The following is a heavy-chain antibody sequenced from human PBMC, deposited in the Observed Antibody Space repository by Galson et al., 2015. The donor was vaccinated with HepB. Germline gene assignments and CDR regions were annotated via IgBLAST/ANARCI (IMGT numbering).Heavy chain of an antibody. CDR2: LSYDGSKK. V-gene: IGHV3-30-3*01. J-gene: IGHJ6*03. D-gene: IGHD2-2*01. CDR3: ARDGLPAAIDYYYMDA. Sequence: SLRLSCAASGFTLSSYSMHWVRQAPGKGLEWVDVLSYDGSKKHYADSVKGRFTISRDNSKNTLYLQMNSLRGEDTAVYFCARDGLPAAIDYYYMDAWGKGTTVTVSS. CDR1: GFTLSSYS.